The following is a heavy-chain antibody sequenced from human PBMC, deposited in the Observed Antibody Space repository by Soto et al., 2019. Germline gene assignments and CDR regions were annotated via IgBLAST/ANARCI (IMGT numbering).Heavy chain of an antibody. Sequence: SETLSLTCTVSGDSINSDGHSWSSIRQPPGEALEWIGYIYQTGTTQYNPSLSSRVSISADRSKNQFSLHLTSVTAADTAVYYCARAVFCTDGFCFPNWLDPWGQGILVTVSS. J-gene: IGHJ5*02. CDR2: IYQTGTT. CDR3: ARAVFCTDGFCFPNWLDP. D-gene: IGHD2-8*01. V-gene: IGHV4-30-2*01. CDR1: GDSINSDGHS.